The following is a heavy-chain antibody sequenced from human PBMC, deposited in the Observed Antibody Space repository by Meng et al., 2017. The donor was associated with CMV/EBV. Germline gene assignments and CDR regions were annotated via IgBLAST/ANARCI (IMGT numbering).Heavy chain of an antibody. D-gene: IGHD6-6*01. CDR3: AKRTIAAARNWFDP. V-gene: IGHV3-23*01. J-gene: IGHJ5*02. CDR1: GFTFSSYA. Sequence: GESLKTSCAASGFTFSSYAMSWVRQAPGKGLEWVSAISGSGGSTYYADSVKGRFTISRDNSKNTLYLQMNSLRAEDTAVYYCAKRTIAAARNWFDPWGQGTLVTVSS. CDR2: ISGSGGST.